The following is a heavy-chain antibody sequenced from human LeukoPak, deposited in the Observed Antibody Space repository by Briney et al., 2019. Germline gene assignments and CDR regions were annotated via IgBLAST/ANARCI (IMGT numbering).Heavy chain of an antibody. CDR1: GFTFSDYY. CDR2: ISSSGSTI. D-gene: IGHD2-15*01. J-gene: IGHJ3*02. Sequence: GGSLRLSCAASGFTFSDYYMSWIRQAPGKGLEWVSFISSSGSTIYYADSMKGRFTISRDNAKNSVYLQMNSLRAEDTAVYYCARGLGYCNGGSCPRRAFDIWGQGTVVTVSS. CDR3: ARGLGYCNGGSCPRRAFDI. V-gene: IGHV3-11*01.